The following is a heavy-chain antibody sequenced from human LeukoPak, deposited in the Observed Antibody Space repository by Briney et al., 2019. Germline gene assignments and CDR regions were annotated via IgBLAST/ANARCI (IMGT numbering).Heavy chain of an antibody. CDR1: GFTFSNYA. CDR2: TSGSGGYT. CDR3: AKGRWDCSGTSCPTSDY. D-gene: IGHD2-2*01. J-gene: IGHJ4*02. Sequence: GGFLRLPCAVSGFTFSNYAMNWVRQAPGKGLEWVSGTSGSGGYTYYADSVEGRFTISRDNSKNTVYLQMSSLRAEDSAIYYCAKGRWDCSGTSCPTSDYWGQGTLVTVSS. V-gene: IGHV3-23*01.